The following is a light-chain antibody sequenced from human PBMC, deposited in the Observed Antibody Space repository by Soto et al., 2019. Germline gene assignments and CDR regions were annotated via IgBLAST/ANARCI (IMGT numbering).Light chain of an antibody. V-gene: IGKV3-11*01. CDR1: QSISSS. CDR2: DAS. J-gene: IGKJ4*01. CDR3: QPHSVSPLT. Sequence: EIVLIQSPVTLSLSPGERATLSCRASQSISSSLAWYQQNPGQAPRLLIFDASNRATGIPVRFSGSGSGTDFTLTISSLEHDDLTVYYCQPHSVSPLTFGGGTPVEI.